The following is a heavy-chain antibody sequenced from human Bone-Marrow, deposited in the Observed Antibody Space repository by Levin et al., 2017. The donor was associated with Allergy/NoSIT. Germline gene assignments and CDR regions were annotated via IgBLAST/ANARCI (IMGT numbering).Heavy chain of an antibody. J-gene: IGHJ3*02. V-gene: IGHV5-10-1*01. CDR3: ANNYSGIAAAGTDAFDI. CDR1: GYSFTSYW. Sequence: GGFLRLSCKGSGYSFTSYWISWVRQMPGKGLEWMGRIDPSDSYTNYSPSFQGHVTISADKSISTAYLQWSSLKASDTAMYYCANNYSGIAAAGTDAFDIWGQGTMVTVSS. CDR2: IDPSDSYT. D-gene: IGHD6-13*01.